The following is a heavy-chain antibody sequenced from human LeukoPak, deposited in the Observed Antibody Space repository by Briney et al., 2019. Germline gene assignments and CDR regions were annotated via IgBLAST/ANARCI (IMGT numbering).Heavy chain of an antibody. V-gene: IGHV4-34*01. Sequence: SETLSLTCAVYGGSFSGYYWSWIRQPPGKGLEWIGEINHSGSTNYNPSLKSRVTISVDTSKNQFSLKLSSVTAADTAVYYCARDRVGALREVSVKVRGVPRHYYGMDVWGQGTTVTVSS. D-gene: IGHD3-10*01. CDR3: ARDRVGALREVSVKVRGVPRHYYGMDV. J-gene: IGHJ6*02. CDR1: GGSFSGYY. CDR2: INHSGST.